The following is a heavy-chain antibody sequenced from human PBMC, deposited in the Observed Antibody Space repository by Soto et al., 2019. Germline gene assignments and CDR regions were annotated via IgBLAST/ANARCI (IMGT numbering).Heavy chain of an antibody. Sequence: PSETLSLTCTVSGGSISSSSYYWGWIRQPPGKGLEWIGSIYYSGSTYYNPSLKSRVTISVDTSKNQFSLKLSSVTAADTAVYYCARRVYGHFDYWGQGTLVTVSS. CDR1: GGSISSSSYY. V-gene: IGHV4-39*01. CDR2: IYYSGST. J-gene: IGHJ4*02. CDR3: ARRVYGHFDY. D-gene: IGHD3-10*01.